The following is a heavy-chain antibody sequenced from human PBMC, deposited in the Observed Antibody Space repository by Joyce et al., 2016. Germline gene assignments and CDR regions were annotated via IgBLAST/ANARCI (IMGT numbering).Heavy chain of an antibody. CDR1: GFSFRSHW. Sequence: EVQLVESGGGLVQPGGSLRLSCAASGFSFRSHWMSWVRQASGKGLELVANINQDGSETHFVDSVRGRFTITRDNTKNSLYLQMNSLRAEDTAVYYCARDSQILVAGTNYFDYWGQGTLATVSS. CDR2: INQDGSET. CDR3: ARDSQILVAGTNYFDY. D-gene: IGHD1-1*01. J-gene: IGHJ4*02. V-gene: IGHV3-7*03.